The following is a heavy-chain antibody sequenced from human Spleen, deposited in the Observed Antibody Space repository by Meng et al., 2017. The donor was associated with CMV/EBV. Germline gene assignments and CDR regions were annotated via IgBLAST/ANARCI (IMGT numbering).Heavy chain of an antibody. CDR1: GGSISSVSYY. Sequence: SETLSLTCSVSGGSISSVSYYWGWIRQPPGKRLEWIGSLYHSGTTYHNPSLKSRVTISVDTSKNHLSLRLRSLTAADTAVYYCVRGGGVIVGRRLGHWFDPWGQGTLVTVSS. D-gene: IGHD2/OR15-2a*01. CDR3: VRGGGVIVGRRLGHWFDP. V-gene: IGHV4-39*02. CDR2: LYHSGTT. J-gene: IGHJ5*02.